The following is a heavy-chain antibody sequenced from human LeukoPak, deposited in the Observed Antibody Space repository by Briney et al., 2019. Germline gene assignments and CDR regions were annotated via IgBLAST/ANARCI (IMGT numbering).Heavy chain of an antibody. CDR2: ISWDGGST. CDR3: AKEGPYYYGSDY. D-gene: IGHD3-10*01. V-gene: IGHV3-43*01. CDR1: GFTFDDYT. Sequence: GGSLRLSCAASGFTFDDYTMHWVRQAPGKGLEWVSLISWDGGSTYYADSVKGRFTISRDNSKNTLYLQMNSLRAEDTAVYYCAKEGPYYYGSDYWGQGTLVTVSS. J-gene: IGHJ4*02.